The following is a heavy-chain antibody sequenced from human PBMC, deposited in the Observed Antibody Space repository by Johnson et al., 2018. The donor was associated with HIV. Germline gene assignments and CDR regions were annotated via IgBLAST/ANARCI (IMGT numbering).Heavy chain of an antibody. CDR1: GFNLDDYG. CDR3: AKSGFSGSYQGAYDI. Sequence: VQLVESGGGLVQPGGSLRLSCVASGFNLDDYGMSWVRQAPGKGLEWVSGVNWNADTTGYADSVKGRFTISRDNSKNTLYLQMNSLRAEDTAVYYCAKSGFSGSYQGAYDIWGQGSMVTVSS. V-gene: IGHV3-20*04. D-gene: IGHD1-26*01. CDR2: VNWNADTT. J-gene: IGHJ3*02.